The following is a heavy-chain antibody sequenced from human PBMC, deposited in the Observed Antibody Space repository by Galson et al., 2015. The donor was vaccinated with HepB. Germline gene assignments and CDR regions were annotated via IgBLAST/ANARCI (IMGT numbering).Heavy chain of an antibody. CDR3: YYYASGNYYRGTY. Sequence: SLRLSCAASGFTFSSHAMSWARQAPGKGLEWVSAITGDGSTYYADSVKGRFTISRDSSKSTLYLQMNSLRAEDTAIYYCYYYASGNYYRGTYWGQGTLVTVSS. V-gene: IGHV3-23*01. CDR1: GFTFSSHA. CDR2: ITGDGST. D-gene: IGHD3-10*01. J-gene: IGHJ4*02.